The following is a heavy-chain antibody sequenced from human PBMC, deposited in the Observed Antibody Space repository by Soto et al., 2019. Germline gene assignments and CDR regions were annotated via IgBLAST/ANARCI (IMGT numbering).Heavy chain of an antibody. CDR3: AKYSTSWRGGQFDY. CDR2: VSSSGGST. Sequence: EVQLLESGGGLVQPGGSLRLSCAASGFTFSSYAMSWVRQAPGKGLGWVLAVSSSGGSTYYADSVKGRFTISTDNSKNTLYLQMTSLRAEDTAVYYCAKYSTSWRGGQFDYWGQGTLVTSS. CDR1: GFTFSSYA. V-gene: IGHV3-23*01. D-gene: IGHD6-13*01. J-gene: IGHJ4*02.